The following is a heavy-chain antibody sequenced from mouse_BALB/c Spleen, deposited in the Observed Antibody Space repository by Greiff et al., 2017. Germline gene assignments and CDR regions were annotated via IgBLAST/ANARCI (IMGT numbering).Heavy chain of an antibody. Sequence: EVQLVESGGGLVQPGGSLKLSCAASGFTFSSYTMSWVRQTPEKRLEWVAYISNGGGCTYYPDTVKGRFTISRDNAKNTLYLQMSSLKSEDTAMYYCARSTMITAWFAYWGQGTLVTVSA. CDR1: GFTFSSYT. J-gene: IGHJ3*01. V-gene: IGHV5-12-2*01. CDR3: ARSTMITAWFAY. D-gene: IGHD2-4*01. CDR2: ISNGGGCT.